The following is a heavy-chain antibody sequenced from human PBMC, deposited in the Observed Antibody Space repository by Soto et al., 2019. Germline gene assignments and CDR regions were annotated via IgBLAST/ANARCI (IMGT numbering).Heavy chain of an antibody. CDR2: IIPVFGSA. J-gene: IGHJ4*02. Sequence: QVQLVQSGAEVKKPGSSVKVSCKARGGTFSIYGINWVRQAPGQGLEWMGGIIPVFGSANYAQRFQGRVTSIADESTSTVYMEVSRLTSEDTAVYFCARGKTEMATIHYFDSWGQGTLVTVSS. D-gene: IGHD5-12*01. CDR1: GGTFSIYG. V-gene: IGHV1-69*01. CDR3: ARGKTEMATIHYFDS.